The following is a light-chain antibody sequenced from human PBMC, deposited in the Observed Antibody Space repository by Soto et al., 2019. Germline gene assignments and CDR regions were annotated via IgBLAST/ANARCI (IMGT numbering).Light chain of an antibody. CDR3: QQYNNYSWT. J-gene: IGKJ1*01. CDR1: QSISTW. V-gene: IGKV1-5*03. CDR2: KAS. Sequence: DIQMTQSPSTLSASVGDRVTITCRASQSISTWLAWYQQKPGKGPTLLIYKASRLESGVPSRFSGSGSGTEFALTISSLQPADFATYYCQQYNNYSWTLGQGTKVDIK.